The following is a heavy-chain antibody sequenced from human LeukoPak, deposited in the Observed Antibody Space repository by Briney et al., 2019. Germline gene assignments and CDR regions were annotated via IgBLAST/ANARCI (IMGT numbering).Heavy chain of an antibody. CDR1: GFTFSSYW. CDR3: AREASGLPQNDAFDI. D-gene: IGHD3-10*01. CDR2: IKQDGSEK. J-gene: IGHJ3*02. Sequence: GGSLRLSCAASGFTFSSYWMSWVRHAPGNGLECLPNIKQDGSEKYYVDSVNGRFTISRHNAKNSLYLQINSLRAEDTAVYYCAREASGLPQNDAFDIWGQGTMVTVSS. V-gene: IGHV3-7*01.